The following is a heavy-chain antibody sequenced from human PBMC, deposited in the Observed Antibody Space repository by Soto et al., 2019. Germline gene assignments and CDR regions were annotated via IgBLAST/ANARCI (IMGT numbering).Heavy chain of an antibody. CDR3: AKIPTAGLRFLDY. CDR2: ISGSGGST. D-gene: IGHD5-12*01. V-gene: IGHV3-23*01. J-gene: IGHJ4*02. Sequence: EVQLLESGGGLVQPGGSLRLSCAASGFTFSSYAMSCVRQAPGKGLEGVSAISGSGGSTYYAESVKGRFTISRYNSKNTLYLQMISLRAEDTDVYYCAKIPTAGLRFLDYWGQGTLVTVSS. CDR1: GFTFSSYA.